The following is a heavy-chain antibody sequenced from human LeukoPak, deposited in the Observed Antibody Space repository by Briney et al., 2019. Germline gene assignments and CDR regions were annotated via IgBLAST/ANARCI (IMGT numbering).Heavy chain of an antibody. CDR2: IYSGGST. CDR1: GFTVSSNY. Sequence: GGSLRLSCAASGFTVSSNYMSWVRQAPGKGLEWVSVIYSGGSTYYADSVKGRFTISRDNPKNTLYLQMNSLRAEDTAVYYCAREYCSGGSCYFDYWGQGTLVTVSS. D-gene: IGHD2-15*01. CDR3: AREYCSGGSCYFDY. J-gene: IGHJ4*02. V-gene: IGHV3-66*01.